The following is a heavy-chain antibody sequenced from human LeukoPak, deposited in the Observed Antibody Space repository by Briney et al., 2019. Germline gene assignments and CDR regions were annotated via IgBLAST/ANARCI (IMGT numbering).Heavy chain of an antibody. CDR1: GFTFSGYS. D-gene: IGHD4-23*01. CDR2: IGSSGSTV. Sequence: PGGSLRLSCAASGFTFSGYSMNWVRQAPGKGLEWVSYIGSSGSTVYYADSVKGRFTISRDNAKNSLYMQMESLRDEDTAIYYCARDTLEYSNSPDALDIWGQGTMVTVSS. J-gene: IGHJ3*02. V-gene: IGHV3-48*02. CDR3: ARDTLEYSNSPDALDI.